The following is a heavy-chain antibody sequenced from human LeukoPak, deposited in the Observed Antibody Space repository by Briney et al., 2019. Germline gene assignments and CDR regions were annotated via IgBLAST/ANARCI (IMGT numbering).Heavy chain of an antibody. J-gene: IGHJ4*02. CDR2: ITSSGTTT. V-gene: IGHV3-11*01. Sequence: GGSLRLSCSASGFSFSDSYMSWFRLSAEKGLEWIAYITSSGTTTEYADSVKGRFTISRANAKNSLYLQMNSLRPEDTAVYYCARDPDYGDPYWGQGTLVTVSS. CDR1: GFSFSDSY. CDR3: ARDPDYGDPY. D-gene: IGHD4/OR15-4a*01.